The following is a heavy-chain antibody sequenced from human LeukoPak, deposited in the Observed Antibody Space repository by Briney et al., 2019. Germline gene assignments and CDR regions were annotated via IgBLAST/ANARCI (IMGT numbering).Heavy chain of an antibody. CDR3: ARALYGQLALFDY. CDR1: GGSISSSSYY. V-gene: IGHV4-39*07. CDR2: IYYSGST. Sequence: SETLSLTCTVSGGSISSSSYYWGWIRQPPGKGLEWIGSIYYSGSTYYNPSLKSRVTISVDTSKNQFSLKLSSVTAADTAVYYCARALYGQLALFDYWGQGTLVTVSS. D-gene: IGHD6-6*01. J-gene: IGHJ4*02.